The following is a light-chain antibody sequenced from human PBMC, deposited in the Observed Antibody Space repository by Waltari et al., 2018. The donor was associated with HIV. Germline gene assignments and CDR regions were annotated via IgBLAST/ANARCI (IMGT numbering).Light chain of an antibody. V-gene: IGLV2-14*01. CDR3: SSYTSSSIVV. CDR2: DVS. J-gene: IGLJ2*01. CDR1: SSDVGGYNY. Sequence: ALTQPASVSGSPGQSITISCTGTSSDVGGYNYVSWYQQHPGKAPKLMIYDVSNRPSGVSNRFSGSKSGNTASLTISGLQAEDEADYYCSSYTSSSIVVFGGGTKLTVL.